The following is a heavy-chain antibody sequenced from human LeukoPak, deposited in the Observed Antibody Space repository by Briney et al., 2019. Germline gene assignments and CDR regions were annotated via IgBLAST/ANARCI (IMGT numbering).Heavy chain of an antibody. J-gene: IGHJ6*02. CDR3: ARLAIVGATDYYYYGMDV. CDR1: GGSVSSGSYY. CDR2: IYYSGST. Sequence: SETLSLTCTVSGGSVSSGSYYWSWIRQPPGKGLEWIGYIYYSGSTNYNPSLKSRVTISVDTSKNQFSLKLSSVTAADTAEYYCARLAIVGATDYYYYGMDVWGQGTTVTVSS. V-gene: IGHV4-61*01. D-gene: IGHD1-26*01.